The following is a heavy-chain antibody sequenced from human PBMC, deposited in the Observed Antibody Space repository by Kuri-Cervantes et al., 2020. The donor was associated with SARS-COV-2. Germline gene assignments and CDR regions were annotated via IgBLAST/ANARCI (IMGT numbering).Heavy chain of an antibody. J-gene: IGHJ4*02. CDR1: GFTFSIYW. D-gene: IGHD5-24*01. V-gene: IGHV3-7*01. CDR2: IKEDGSEK. Sequence: GGSLSLSCAASGFTFSIYWMSWVRQAPGKVLEWVANIKEDGSEKYYVDSVKGRFTISRDNAKNSLYLQMNSLRAEDTAVYHCARVDGYKYSPYYFDYWGQGILVTVSS. CDR3: ARVDGYKYSPYYFDY.